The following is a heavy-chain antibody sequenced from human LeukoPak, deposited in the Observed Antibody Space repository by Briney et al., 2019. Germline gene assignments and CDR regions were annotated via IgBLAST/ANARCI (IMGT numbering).Heavy chain of an antibody. CDR3: ARGDFNNYDSSGYYYLYY. D-gene: IGHD3-22*01. V-gene: IGHV1-18*01. CDR2: FGAYNGDR. CDR1: GYTFTSYG. J-gene: IGHJ4*02. Sequence: ASGKVCCKASGYTFTSYGINWGRQAPGQGLGWMGCFGAYNGDRNYAQKLQGRVTMTTATSTRIAYMKLRSMRSDDTDVYYCARGDFNNYDSSGYYYLYYWGQGTLVTVSS.